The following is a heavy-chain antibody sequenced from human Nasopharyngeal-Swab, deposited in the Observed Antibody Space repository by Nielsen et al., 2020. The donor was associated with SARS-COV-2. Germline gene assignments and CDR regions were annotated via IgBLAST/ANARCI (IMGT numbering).Heavy chain of an antibody. Sequence: ASVKVSCKVSGYTLTELSMHWVRQAPGKGLEWMGGFDPEDGGTIYAQKFQGRVTMTEDTSTDTAYMELSSLRSEDTAVYYCATNGVIAAAGSFDYWGQGTLVTVSS. V-gene: IGHV1-24*01. CDR2: FDPEDGGT. D-gene: IGHD6-13*01. CDR3: ATNGVIAAAGSFDY. CDR1: GYTLTELS. J-gene: IGHJ4*02.